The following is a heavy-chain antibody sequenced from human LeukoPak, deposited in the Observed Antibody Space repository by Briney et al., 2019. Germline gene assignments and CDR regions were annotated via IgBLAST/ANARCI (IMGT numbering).Heavy chain of an antibody. CDR1: VFTFSSYW. J-gene: IGHJ4*02. CDR2: ISGIDTRT. Sequence: GGSLRLSCAASVFTFSSYWMSWVRQAPGKGLEWVSAISGIDTRTYYADSLKGRFTISRDNSKNTLYLQMNSLRAEDTAVYYCAKEDSSGHWFDYWGQGTLVTVSS. D-gene: IGHD3-22*01. V-gene: IGHV3-23*01. CDR3: AKEDSSGHWFDY.